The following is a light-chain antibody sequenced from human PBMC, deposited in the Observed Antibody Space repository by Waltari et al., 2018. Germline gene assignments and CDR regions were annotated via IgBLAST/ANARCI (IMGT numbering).Light chain of an antibody. CDR1: SNDGGCYGY. J-gene: IGLJ1*01. V-gene: IGLV2-14*01. Sequence: QSALTQPASVSGSPGQSITISFTGTSNDGGCYGYVSWYQQYPGKAPKLIIYEVSYRPSGISTRFSGSKSGNTASLTISGLQAEDEADYYCSSHTATVPHVFGTGTRVTVV. CDR3: SSHTATVPHV. CDR2: EVS.